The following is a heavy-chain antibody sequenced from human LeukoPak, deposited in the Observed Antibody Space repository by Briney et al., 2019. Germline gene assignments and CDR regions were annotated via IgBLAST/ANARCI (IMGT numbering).Heavy chain of an antibody. J-gene: IGHJ2*01. D-gene: IGHD6-13*01. CDR1: GYYISSGYY. CDR2: TYHSGST. V-gene: IGHV4-38-2*02. Sequence: PSETLSLTCTVSGYYISSGYYWAGFRHPPGKGRKGIGGTYHSGSTYYTPSLKSQVTISVDTSKNQFSLKLRSLTAADTAVYYCARHEHSSSWSPPEYFDVWGRGALVTVSS. CDR3: ARHEHSSSWSPPEYFDV.